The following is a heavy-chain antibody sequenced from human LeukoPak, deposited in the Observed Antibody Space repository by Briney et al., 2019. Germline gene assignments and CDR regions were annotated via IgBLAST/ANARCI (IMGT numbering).Heavy chain of an antibody. D-gene: IGHD6-19*01. V-gene: IGHV4-61*02. CDR2: IYTSGST. CDR1: GGSISSGSYY. CDR3: ARLVEAVAGLYYYYYMDV. J-gene: IGHJ6*03. Sequence: PSETLSLTCTVSGGSISSGSYYWSWIRQPAGKGLEWIGRIYTSGSTNYNPSLKSRVTISVDTSKNQFSLKLSSVTAADTAVYYCARLVEAVAGLYYYYYMDVWGKGTTVTVSS.